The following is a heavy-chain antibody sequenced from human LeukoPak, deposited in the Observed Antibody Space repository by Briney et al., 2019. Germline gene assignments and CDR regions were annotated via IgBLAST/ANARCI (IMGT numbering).Heavy chain of an antibody. Sequence: SETLSLTCGVNGGSFSDYYWTWIRQPPGRGLEWIGEISHIGNAIYNPSLTSRVTISIDTSHNQFSLRLTSVTAADTGLYYCARGVQRSGWYLDSWGQGTLVTVSS. CDR2: ISHIGNA. CDR1: GGSFSDYY. J-gene: IGHJ4*02. D-gene: IGHD6-19*01. V-gene: IGHV4-34*01. CDR3: ARGVQRSGWYLDS.